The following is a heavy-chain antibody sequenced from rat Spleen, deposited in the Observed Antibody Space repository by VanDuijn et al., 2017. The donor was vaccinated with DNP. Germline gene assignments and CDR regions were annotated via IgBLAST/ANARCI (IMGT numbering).Heavy chain of an antibody. Sequence: QVQLKESGPGLVQPSQTLSLTCTVSGFSLTQFYVHWVRQPPGKGLEWMGVIWNDGDTSYNSALKSRLSISRDTSKGQVFLQMNSLQTEDIGTYYCARDRGNYYFDYWGPGVMVTVSS. CDR2: IWNDGDT. CDR3: ARDRGNYYFDY. J-gene: IGHJ2*01. V-gene: IGHV2-32*01. CDR1: GFSLTQFY. D-gene: IGHD4-3*01.